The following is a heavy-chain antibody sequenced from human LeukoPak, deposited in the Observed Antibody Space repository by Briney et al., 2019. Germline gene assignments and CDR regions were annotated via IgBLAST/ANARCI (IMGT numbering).Heavy chain of an antibody. Sequence: PSETLSLTCTVSGGSISSYYWNWIRQPPGKGLEWIGYIYYSGSTNYNPSLKSRVTISVGTSKNQFSLKLSSVTAADTAVYYCARDYGDYFDYWGQGTLVTVSS. V-gene: IGHV4-59*01. CDR1: GGSISSYY. J-gene: IGHJ4*02. D-gene: IGHD4-17*01. CDR2: IYYSGST. CDR3: ARDYGDYFDY.